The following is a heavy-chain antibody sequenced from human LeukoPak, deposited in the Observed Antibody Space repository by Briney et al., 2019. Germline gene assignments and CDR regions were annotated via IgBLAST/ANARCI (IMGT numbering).Heavy chain of an antibody. CDR1: GFTFSSYA. D-gene: IGHD2-15*01. V-gene: IGHV3-30*04. CDR3: AKRYCSGGSCSWIDY. CDR2: ISYDGSNK. J-gene: IGHJ4*02. Sequence: GRSLRLSCAASGFTFSSYAMHWVRQAPGKGLEWVAVISYDGSNKYYADSVKGRFTISRDNSKNTLYLQMNSLRAEDTAVYYCAKRYCSGGSCSWIDYWGQGTLVTVSS.